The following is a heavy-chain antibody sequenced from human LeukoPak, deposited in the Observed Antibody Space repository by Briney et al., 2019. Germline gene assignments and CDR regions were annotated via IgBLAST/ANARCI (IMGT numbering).Heavy chain of an antibody. Sequence: PSETLSLTCTVSGGSISSSSYYWGWIRQPPGKGLEWIGSIYYSGSTYYNPSLKSRVTISVDTSKNQFSLKLSSVTAADTAVYYCARRGRRTPTKYTVTNVDYWGQGTLVTVSS. J-gene: IGHJ4*02. D-gene: IGHD4-17*01. V-gene: IGHV4-39*01. CDR2: IYYSGST. CDR3: ARRGRRTPTKYTVTNVDY. CDR1: GGSISSSSYY.